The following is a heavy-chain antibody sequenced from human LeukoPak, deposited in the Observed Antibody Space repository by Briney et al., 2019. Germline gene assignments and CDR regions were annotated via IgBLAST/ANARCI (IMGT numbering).Heavy chain of an antibody. CDR3: AKTPVRGYCSSTSCPPSGAFDI. CDR1: GFTFSGYA. J-gene: IGHJ3*02. D-gene: IGHD2-2*03. V-gene: IGHV3-23*01. CDR2: ISGIGGST. Sequence: GGSLRLSCAASGFTFSGYAMSWVRQAPGKGLEWVSAISGIGGSTYYADSVKGRFTISRDNSKNTLYLQMNSLRAEDTAVYYCAKTPVRGYCSSTSCPPSGAFDIWGQGTMVTVSS.